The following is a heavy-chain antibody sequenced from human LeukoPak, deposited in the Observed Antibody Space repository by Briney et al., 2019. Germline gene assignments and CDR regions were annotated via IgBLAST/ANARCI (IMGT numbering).Heavy chain of an antibody. Sequence: PSETLSLTCTVSGGSISSYYWSWIRQPPGKGLEWIGYIYYSGSTNYNPSLKSRVTISVDTSKNQFSLKLSSVTAADTAVYYCARRERITIFGVVSPLDYWGQGTLVTVSS. CDR2: IYYSGST. CDR3: ARRERITIFGVVSPLDY. D-gene: IGHD3-3*01. J-gene: IGHJ4*02. V-gene: IGHV4-59*12. CDR1: GGSISSYY.